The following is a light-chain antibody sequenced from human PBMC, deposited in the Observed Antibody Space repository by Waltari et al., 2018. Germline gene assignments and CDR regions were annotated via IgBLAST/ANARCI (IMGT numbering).Light chain of an antibody. V-gene: IGLV3-19*01. J-gene: IGLJ2*01. Sequence: SSELTQDPAVSVALGQTVRITCQGDSLRSYYASWYQQNPGQAPVLVIYGKNNRPAGIPDRFSGSTSGNTAFLTISGAHAEDEADYYCNSRDTSGNHVVFGGGTKLTVL. CDR2: GKN. CDR1: SLRSYY. CDR3: NSRDTSGNHVV.